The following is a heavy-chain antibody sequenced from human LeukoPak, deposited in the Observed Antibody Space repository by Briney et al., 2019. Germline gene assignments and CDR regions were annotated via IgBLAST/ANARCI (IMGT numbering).Heavy chain of an antibody. Sequence: SVKVSCKASGGTFSSYAISWVRQAPGQGLEWMGGIIPIFGTANYAQKFQGRVTITADESTSTAYMELSSLRSEDTAVYYCARAISVYITGTTGNYYYMDVWGKGTTVTVSS. V-gene: IGHV1-69*13. CDR3: ARAISVYITGTTGNYYYMDV. CDR2: IIPIFGTA. J-gene: IGHJ6*03. D-gene: IGHD1-7*01. CDR1: GGTFSSYA.